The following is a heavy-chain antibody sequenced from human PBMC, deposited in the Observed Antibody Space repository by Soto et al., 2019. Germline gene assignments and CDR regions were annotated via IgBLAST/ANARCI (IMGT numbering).Heavy chain of an antibody. D-gene: IGHD3-3*01. J-gene: IGHJ5*02. CDR2: IYSSGNT. CDR1: GGTISGYY. Sequence: QVHLQESGPGLVKPSETLSLTCSVSGGTISGYYWPWIRQPAGKGLEWIGRIYSSGNTKYNPSLQSRVTMSLDTSNNQFSLSLTSVTAADTAVYYCARGPRFSDWFDPWGQGTLVTVAS. CDR3: ARGPRFSDWFDP. V-gene: IGHV4-4*07.